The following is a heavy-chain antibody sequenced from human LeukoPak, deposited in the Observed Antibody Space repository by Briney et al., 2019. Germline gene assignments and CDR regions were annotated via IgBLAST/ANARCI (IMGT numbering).Heavy chain of an antibody. D-gene: IGHD5-18*01. CDR3: AQIYTFGSSQFDY. J-gene: IGHJ4*01. Sequence: GGSLRLSCAASGFTFSNYEMNSVRQAPGKGLEWVSYISSSGSTIYYADSVKGRFTISRDNAKNSLYLQMNRLRAEDTAVYYCAQIYTFGSSQFDYWGHGTLVTVSS. CDR2: ISSSGSTI. V-gene: IGHV3-48*03. CDR1: GFTFSNYE.